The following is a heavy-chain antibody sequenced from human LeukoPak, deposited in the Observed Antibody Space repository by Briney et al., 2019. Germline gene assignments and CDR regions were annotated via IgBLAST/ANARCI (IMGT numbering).Heavy chain of an antibody. CDR1: GGSISGGGYY. Sequence: PSQTLSLTCTVSGGSISGGGYYWGWLRQPPGKGPEWIGSIYYSGSTNYNPSLKSRVTISLDTSKNQFSLKLTSVTAADTAVYYCASVRGYSSGWYASGFDPWGQGTLVTVSS. J-gene: IGHJ5*02. V-gene: IGHV4-39*07. D-gene: IGHD6-19*01. CDR3: ASVRGYSSGWYASGFDP. CDR2: IYYSGST.